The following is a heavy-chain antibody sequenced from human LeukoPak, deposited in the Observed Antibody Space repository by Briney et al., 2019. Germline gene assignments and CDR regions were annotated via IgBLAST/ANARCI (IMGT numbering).Heavy chain of an antibody. Sequence: GGSLRLSCAASGFNFGAYGMHWVRQAPGKGLEWVAFIRYDGADKYYADSVRGRFTISRDDSDKTLYLRVNSLRTEDTAVYYCAKEFLERLHLDYWGQGTLVSVSS. D-gene: IGHD3-3*01. J-gene: IGHJ4*02. CDR3: AKEFLERLHLDY. CDR1: GFNFGAYG. V-gene: IGHV3-30*02. CDR2: IRYDGADK.